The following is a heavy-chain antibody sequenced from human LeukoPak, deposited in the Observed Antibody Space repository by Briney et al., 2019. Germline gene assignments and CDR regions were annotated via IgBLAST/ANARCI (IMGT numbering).Heavy chain of an antibody. CDR3: ARDRGDYVWGSYRYSGFSAFDI. Sequence: PGGSLRLSCAASGFTFSSYWMSWVRQAPGKGLEWVANIKQDGSEKYYVDSVKGRFTISRDNAKNSLYLQMNSLRAEDTAVYYCARDRGDYVWGSYRYSGFSAFDIWGQGTMVTVSS. J-gene: IGHJ3*02. V-gene: IGHV3-7*01. D-gene: IGHD3-16*02. CDR2: IKQDGSEK. CDR1: GFTFSSYW.